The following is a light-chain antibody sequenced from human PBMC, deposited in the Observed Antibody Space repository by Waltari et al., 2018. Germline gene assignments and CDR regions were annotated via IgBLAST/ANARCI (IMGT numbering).Light chain of an antibody. J-gene: IGKJ1*01. Sequence: EIVLTQSPGPLSLSPGESATLSCRPSQSVTRALAWYQPKPGQAPRLLIYGASNRATGIPDRFSGSGSGTDFSLTISSLEPEDFAVYYCQHYLRLPVTFGQGTKVEVK. CDR2: GAS. CDR1: QSVTRA. CDR3: QHYLRLPVT. V-gene: IGKV3-20*01.